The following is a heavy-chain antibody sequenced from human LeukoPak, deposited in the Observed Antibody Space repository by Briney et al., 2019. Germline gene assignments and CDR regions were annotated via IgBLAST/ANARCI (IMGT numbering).Heavy chain of an antibody. D-gene: IGHD5-18*01. V-gene: IGHV3-23*01. Sequence: QSGGSLKLSCAASGFTFSSYAMTWVRQAPGKGLQWVSAVSGSGAHTYYADSVKGRFTISRDNSKSTLYLQMNSLRGEDTAVYYCAKRSGHNYGYFDYWGQGILVTVSS. CDR3: AKRSGHNYGYFDY. CDR1: GFTFSSYA. J-gene: IGHJ4*02. CDR2: VSGSGAHT.